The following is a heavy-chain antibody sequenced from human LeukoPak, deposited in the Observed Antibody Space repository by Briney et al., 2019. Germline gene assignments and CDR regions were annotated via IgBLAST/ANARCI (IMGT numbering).Heavy chain of an antibody. J-gene: IGHJ4*02. CDR3: ARARHSYTGIIDY. CDR2: INTDGSST. D-gene: IGHD5-18*01. Sequence: PGGSLRLSCAASGFTFSDYWMHRVRQAPGKGLVWVSRINTDGSSTTYADSVKGRFTISRDNAKNTLYLQMNSLRAEDTAVYYCARARHSYTGIIDYWGQGTLVTVSS. V-gene: IGHV3-74*01. CDR1: GFTFSDYW.